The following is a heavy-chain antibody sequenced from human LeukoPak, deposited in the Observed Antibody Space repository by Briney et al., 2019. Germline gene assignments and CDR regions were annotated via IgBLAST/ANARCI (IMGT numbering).Heavy chain of an antibody. CDR1: GGSFSPYY. CDR3: ARRSLHLPDAYCGGDCYQGYFFDY. D-gene: IGHD2-21*02. Sequence: ASETLSLTCTVSGGSFSPYYWGWIRQPPGKGLEWIGYIYHSGNINQNPSLKSRVTISIDTSKNQFSLKVNSVTAADTAMYYCARRSLHLPDAYCGGDCYQGYFFDYWGQGTLVTVSS. J-gene: IGHJ4*02. CDR2: IYHSGNI. V-gene: IGHV4-59*01.